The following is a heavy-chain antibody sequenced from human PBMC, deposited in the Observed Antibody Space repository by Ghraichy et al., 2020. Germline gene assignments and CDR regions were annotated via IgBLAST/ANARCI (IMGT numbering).Heavy chain of an antibody. J-gene: IGHJ4*02. CDR3: ARVYSSSKIDY. V-gene: IGHV3-23*01. CDR2: ISGSGGST. CDR1: GFTFSSYA. Sequence: GVLRLSCAASGFTFSSYAMSWVRQAPGKGLEWVSAISGSGGSTYYADSVKGRFTISRDNSKNTLYLQMNSLRAEDTAVYYCARVYSSSKIDYWGQGTLVTVSS. D-gene: IGHD6-6*01.